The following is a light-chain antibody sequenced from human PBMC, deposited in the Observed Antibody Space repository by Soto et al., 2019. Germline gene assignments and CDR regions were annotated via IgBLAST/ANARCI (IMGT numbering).Light chain of an antibody. CDR3: QQYDNWPYT. V-gene: IGKV3-15*01. CDR2: GAS. CDR1: QSISHY. J-gene: IGKJ2*01. Sequence: EIVLTQSPGTLSLSPGERATLSCRANQSISHYLAWYQQKPGQSPRLLIYGASTRATAIPARFSGSGSGTEFTLTISSLQSEDFAVYFCQQYDNWPYTFGQGTKVDIK.